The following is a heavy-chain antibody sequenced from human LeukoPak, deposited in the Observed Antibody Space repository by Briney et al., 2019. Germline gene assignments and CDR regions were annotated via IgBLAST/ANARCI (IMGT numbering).Heavy chain of an antibody. CDR1: GGSIRSYY. CDR2: IYYSGST. CDR3: ARTGSTVTMLYPFDH. Sequence: PSETLSLTCTVSGGSIRSYYWSWIRQPPGKGLEWIVYIYYSGSTNYNPSLKSRVSISVDTSKNQFSLKLSSVTAADTAVYYCARTGSTVTMLYPFDHWGQGTLVTVSS. V-gene: IGHV4-59*01. D-gene: IGHD4-17*01. J-gene: IGHJ4*02.